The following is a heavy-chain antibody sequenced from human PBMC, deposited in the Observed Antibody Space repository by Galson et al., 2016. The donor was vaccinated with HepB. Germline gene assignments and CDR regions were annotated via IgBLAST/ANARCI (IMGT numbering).Heavy chain of an antibody. CDR2: INHSGDT. Sequence: SETLSLTCTVSGGSISGGGYYWSWIRQHPGKGLEWIGEINHSGDTTYNPSLKTRVTISIDKSEDQFSLKLSSVTAADTAVYYCARGEIASRLDYWGPGSLVTVSS. J-gene: IGHJ4*02. V-gene: IGHV4-39*07. CDR1: GGSISGGGYY. CDR3: ARGEIASRLDY. D-gene: IGHD6-6*01.